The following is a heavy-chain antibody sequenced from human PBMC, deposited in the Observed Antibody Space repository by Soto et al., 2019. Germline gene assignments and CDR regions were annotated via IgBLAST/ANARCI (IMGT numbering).Heavy chain of an antibody. CDR1: GYSFTSYW. D-gene: IGHD5-12*01. CDR3: ARHEGHSGYYQAFDY. CDR2: IYPGDSDT. Sequence: GESLKISCKGSGYSFTSYWIGWVRQMPGKGLEWMGIIYPGDSDTRYSPSFQGQVTISADKSISTAYLQWSSLKASDTAMYYCARHEGHSGYYQAFDYWGQGTLVTVSS. J-gene: IGHJ4*02. V-gene: IGHV5-51*01.